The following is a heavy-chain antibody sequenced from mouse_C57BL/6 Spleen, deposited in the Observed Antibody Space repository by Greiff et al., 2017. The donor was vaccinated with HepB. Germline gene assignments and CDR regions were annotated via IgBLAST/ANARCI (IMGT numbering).Heavy chain of an antibody. CDR3: ARSGYDYDGARAMDY. V-gene: IGHV1-64*01. Sequence: VQLQQSGAELVKPGASVKLSCKASGYTFTSYWMHWVKQRPGQGLEWIGMIHPNSGSTNYNEKFKSKATLTVDKSSSTAYMQLSSLTSEDSAVYYCARSGYDYDGARAMDYWGQGTSVTVSS. J-gene: IGHJ4*01. CDR2: IHPNSGST. CDR1: GYTFTSYW. D-gene: IGHD2-4*01.